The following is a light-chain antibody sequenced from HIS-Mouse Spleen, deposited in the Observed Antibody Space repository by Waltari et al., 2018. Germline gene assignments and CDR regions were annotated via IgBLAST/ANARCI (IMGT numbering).Light chain of an antibody. CDR2: EGS. J-gene: IGLJ3*02. V-gene: IGLV2-23*01. CDR3: CSYAGSSTWV. Sequence: QSALTQPASVSGSPGQSITISCTGTSSDVGSYNLVSWYQQHPGKAPKLMIYEGSKRPSGGSNRFSGSKSGNTASLKISGLQAEDEADYYCCSYAGSSTWVFGGGTKLTVL. CDR1: SSDVGSYNL.